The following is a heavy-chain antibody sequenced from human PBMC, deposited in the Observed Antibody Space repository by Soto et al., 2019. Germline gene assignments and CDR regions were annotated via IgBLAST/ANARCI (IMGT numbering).Heavy chain of an antibody. CDR1: GFTFSSYA. J-gene: IGHJ6*02. Sequence: GGSLRLSCAASGFTFSSYAMSWVRQAPGKGLEWVSAISGSGGSTYYADSVKGRFTISRDNSKNTLYLQMNSLRAEDTAVYYCVPGYSSSWRCGRYGMDVWGQGTTVTVSS. D-gene: IGHD6-13*01. CDR2: ISGSGGST. V-gene: IGHV3-23*01. CDR3: VPGYSSSWRCGRYGMDV.